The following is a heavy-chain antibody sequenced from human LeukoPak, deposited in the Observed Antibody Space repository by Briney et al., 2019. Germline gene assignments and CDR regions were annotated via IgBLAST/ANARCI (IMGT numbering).Heavy chain of an antibody. D-gene: IGHD3-22*01. J-gene: IGHJ4*02. Sequence: GSLRLSCAASGFTFSSYAMSWVRQAPGKGLEWIGEINHSGSTNYNPSLKSRVTISVDTSKNQFSLKLSSVTAADTAVYYCARVGYYYDSSGYSTYFDYWGQGTLVTVSS. CDR3: ARVGYYYDSSGYSTYFDY. V-gene: IGHV4-34*01. CDR1: GFTFSSYA. CDR2: INHSGST.